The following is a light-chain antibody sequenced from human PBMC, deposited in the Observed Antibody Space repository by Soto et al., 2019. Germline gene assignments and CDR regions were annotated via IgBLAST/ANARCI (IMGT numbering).Light chain of an antibody. CDR1: QSVSSN. CDR3: QQFGSSQGYT. Sequence: DIVLTQSPATLSLSPGERAALSCRASQSVSSNLAWYQQKPGQAPSLLIYGAFTRATGIPDRFSGSGSGTDFTLTISRLEPEDFAVYFCQQFGSSQGYTFGQGTKVDIK. J-gene: IGKJ2*01. CDR2: GAF. V-gene: IGKV3-20*01.